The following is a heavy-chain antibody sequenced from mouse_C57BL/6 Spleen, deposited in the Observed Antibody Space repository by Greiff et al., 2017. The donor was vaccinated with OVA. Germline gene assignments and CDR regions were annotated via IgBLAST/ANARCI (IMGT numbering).Heavy chain of an antibody. J-gene: IGHJ3*01. CDR3: ARGDDGYSKAWFAY. Sequence: QVQLQQSGPELVKPGASVKISCKASGYAFSSSWMNWVKQRPGKGLEWIGRIYPGDGDTNYNGKFKGKATLTAEQSSSTAYMQLSSLTSEDSAVYFCARGDDGYSKAWFAYWGQGTLVTVSA. V-gene: IGHV1-82*01. CDR1: GYAFSSSW. D-gene: IGHD2-3*01. CDR2: IYPGDGDT.